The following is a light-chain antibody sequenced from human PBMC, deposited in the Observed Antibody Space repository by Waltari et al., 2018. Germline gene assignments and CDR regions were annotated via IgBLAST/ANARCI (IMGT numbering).Light chain of an antibody. CDR3: AAWYDSLNGPV. CDR1: SSNIGSNT. Sequence: QSVLTQPPSASGTPGQRVTISCSGSSSNIGSNTVNWYQQLPGTAPKLLIYSNNQRPSGVPDRFSVSTSGTSAPLAISGLQAEDEADYYCAAWYDSLNGPVFGGGTKLTVL. V-gene: IGLV1-44*01. J-gene: IGLJ2*01. CDR2: SNN.